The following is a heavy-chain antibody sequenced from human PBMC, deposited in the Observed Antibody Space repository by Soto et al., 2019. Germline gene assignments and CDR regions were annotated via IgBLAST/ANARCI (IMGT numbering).Heavy chain of an antibody. D-gene: IGHD4-4*01. J-gene: IGHJ5*02. V-gene: IGHV4-59*08. CDR3: ARHSYYSNPLRFDP. CDR1: GGSITGYY. CDR2: IHYSGST. Sequence: QVQLQESGPGLVQPSETLSLTCTVSGGSITGYYWSWIRQPPGKGPEWIGNIHYSGSTNYNPSLKSRVTIAVHTSNNQFSLRLSSATAAETAVYDCARHSYYSNPLRFDPWGQGTLVTVSS.